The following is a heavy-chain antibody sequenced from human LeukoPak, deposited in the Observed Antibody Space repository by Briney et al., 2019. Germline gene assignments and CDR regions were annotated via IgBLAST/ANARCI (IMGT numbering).Heavy chain of an antibody. CDR1: GFTFSSYW. Sequence: GGSLRLSCAASGFTFSSYWMSWVRQAPGKGLEWVANIKQDGSEKYYVDSVKGRFTISRDNAKNSLYLQMNSLRAEDTAVYYCARDGGLGELFDYYYYYGMDVWGKGTTVTVSS. J-gene: IGHJ6*04. V-gene: IGHV3-7*03. CDR3: ARDGGLGELFDYYYYYGMDV. CDR2: IKQDGSEK. D-gene: IGHD3-10*01.